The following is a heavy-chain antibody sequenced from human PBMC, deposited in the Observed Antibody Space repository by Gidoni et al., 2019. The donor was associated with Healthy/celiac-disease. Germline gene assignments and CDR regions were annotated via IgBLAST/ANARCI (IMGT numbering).Heavy chain of an antibody. CDR3: ARDLIAVAGTRYFDY. CDR2: INPNSGGT. Sequence: QVQLVQAGAELKKPGGALKAPCKASGYTFTGYCMHWVRQAPGQGLEWMGWINPNSGGTNYAQKFQGRVTMTRDTSISTAYMELSRLRSDDTAVYYCARDLIAVAGTRYFDYWGQGTLVTVSS. D-gene: IGHD6-19*01. V-gene: IGHV1-2*02. CDR1: GYTFTGYC. J-gene: IGHJ4*02.